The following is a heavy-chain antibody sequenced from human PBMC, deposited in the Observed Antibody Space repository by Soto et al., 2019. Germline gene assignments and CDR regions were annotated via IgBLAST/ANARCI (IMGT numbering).Heavy chain of an antibody. CDR3: AKDRYGAGIVVVITGYLYYFDY. J-gene: IGHJ4*02. Sequence: QVQLVESGGGVVQPGRSLRLSCAASGFTFSSYGMHWVRQAPGKGLEWVAVISYDGSNKYYADSVKGRFTISRDNSKNTLYLQMNSLRAEDTAVYYCAKDRYGAGIVVVITGYLYYFDYWGQGTLVTVSS. V-gene: IGHV3-30*18. D-gene: IGHD3-22*01. CDR2: ISYDGSNK. CDR1: GFTFSSYG.